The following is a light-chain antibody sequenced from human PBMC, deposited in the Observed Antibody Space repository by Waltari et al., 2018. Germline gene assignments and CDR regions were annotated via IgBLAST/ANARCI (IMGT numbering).Light chain of an antibody. CDR1: QSVSSY. CDR3: QQSYSSPRT. Sequence: EIVLTQSPATLSLSPGERATLSCWASQSVSSYLAWYQHKPGQAPRLLIYDASNRATGIPARFSGSGSGTDFTLTIISLQPEDFATFYCQQSYSSPRTFGQGTKVEIK. J-gene: IGKJ1*01. CDR2: DAS. V-gene: IGKV3-11*01.